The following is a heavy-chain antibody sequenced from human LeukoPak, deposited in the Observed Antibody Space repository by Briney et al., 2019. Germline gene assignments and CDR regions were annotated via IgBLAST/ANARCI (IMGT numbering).Heavy chain of an antibody. CDR2: INPNSGGT. Sequence: ASVKVSCKASGYTFTGYYMHWVRQAPGQGLEWTGWINPNSGGTNYAQKFQGRVTMTRDTSISTAYMELSRLRSDDTAVYYCARLGYCSSTSCYTGDYYYYYYMDVWGKGTTVTVSS. J-gene: IGHJ6*03. CDR3: ARLGYCSSTSCYTGDYYYYYYMDV. CDR1: GYTFTGYY. D-gene: IGHD2-2*02. V-gene: IGHV1-2*02.